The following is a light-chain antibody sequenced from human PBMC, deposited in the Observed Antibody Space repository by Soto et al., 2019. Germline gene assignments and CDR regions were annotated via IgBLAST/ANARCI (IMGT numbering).Light chain of an antibody. V-gene: IGLV2-14*03. CDR2: DVS. CDR3: SSHSSNSTYV. J-gene: IGLJ1*01. Sequence: QSVLTQPASVSGSPGQSIAVSCTGTSSDVGGYNYVSWYQHHPGKAPKLMIYDVSNRPSGVSNRFSGSKSGNTASLTISGLEAEDEADYYCSSHSSNSTYVFGTGTKLTVL. CDR1: SSDVGGYNY.